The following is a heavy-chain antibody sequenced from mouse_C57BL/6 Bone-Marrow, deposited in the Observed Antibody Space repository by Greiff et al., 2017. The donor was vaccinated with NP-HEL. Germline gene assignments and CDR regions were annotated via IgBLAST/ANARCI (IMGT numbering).Heavy chain of an antibody. CDR2: ICNGGGST. Sequence: EVMLVESGGGLVQPGGSLKLSCAASGFTFSDYYMYWVRQTPEKRLEWVAYICNGGGSTYYPDTVKGRFTSSRDNAKNTLYLQMSRLKSEDTAMYYCARWGFDYWGQGTTLTVSS. J-gene: IGHJ2*01. V-gene: IGHV5-12*01. CDR1: GFTFSDYY. CDR3: ARWGFDY.